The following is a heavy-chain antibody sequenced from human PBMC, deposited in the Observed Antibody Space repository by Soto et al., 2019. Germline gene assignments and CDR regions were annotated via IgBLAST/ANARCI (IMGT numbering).Heavy chain of an antibody. Sequence: GSLRLSCAASGFSLNSYAMHWVRQAPGKGLEWVAVISYAVSNKYYGDSVKGRFTISRDNSKNTVNLQMDSLRTDDTAVYYCESDCSSHTCYRQGGMDVWGQGTTVTVSS. CDR2: ISYAVSNK. CDR3: ESDCSSHTCYRQGGMDV. D-gene: IGHD2-2*02. V-gene: IGHV3-30-3*01. CDR1: GFSLNSYA. J-gene: IGHJ6*02.